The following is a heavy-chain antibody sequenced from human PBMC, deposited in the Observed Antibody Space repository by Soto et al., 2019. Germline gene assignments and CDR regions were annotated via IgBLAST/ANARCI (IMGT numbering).Heavy chain of an antibody. CDR3: AKRRGGSGSLSPRVDF. Sequence: EVQLLESGGGLVQPGGSLRLSCAASGFTFNNYAMTWVRQAPGKGLEWVSAISGGGDTTSYADSVKGRFTVSRDGSKNTLYLQMSSLRAEDTALYHCAKRRGGSGSLSPRVDFWGQGTLLTVSS. D-gene: IGHD3-10*01. CDR1: GFTFNNYA. J-gene: IGHJ4*02. V-gene: IGHV3-23*01. CDR2: ISGGGDTT.